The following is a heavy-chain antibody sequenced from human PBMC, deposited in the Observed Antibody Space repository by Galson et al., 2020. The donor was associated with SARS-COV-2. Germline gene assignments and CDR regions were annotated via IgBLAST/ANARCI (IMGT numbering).Heavy chain of an antibody. Sequence: GGSLRLSCAASGFTFSSYWMHWVRQAPGKGLVWVSRIYSEGSSTSYADSVKGRFTISGDNAKNTLYLQMNSLRAEDTAVYYCARGDMGNDYFDYWGQGTLVTVSS. J-gene: IGHJ4*02. CDR1: GFTFSSYW. V-gene: IGHV3-74*01. CDR2: IYSEGSST. CDR3: ARGDMGNDYFDY. D-gene: IGHD7-27*01.